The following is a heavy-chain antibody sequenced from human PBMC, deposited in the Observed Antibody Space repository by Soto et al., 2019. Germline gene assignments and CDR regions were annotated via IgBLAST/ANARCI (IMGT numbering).Heavy chain of an antibody. J-gene: IGHJ6*04. D-gene: IGHD3-9*01. CDR1: GFTFSNAW. CDR3: TTDELYYDILTGLDV. Sequence: PGGSLRLSCAASGFTFSNAWMSWVRQAPGKGLEWVGRIKSKTDGGTTDYAAPVKGRFTISRDDSKNTLYLQMNSLKTEDTAVYYCTTDELYYDILTGLDVWGKGTTVTVSS. CDR2: IKSKTDGGTT. V-gene: IGHV3-15*01.